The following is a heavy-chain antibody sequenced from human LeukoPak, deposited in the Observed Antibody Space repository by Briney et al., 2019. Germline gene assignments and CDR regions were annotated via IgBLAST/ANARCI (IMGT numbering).Heavy chain of an antibody. V-gene: IGHV3-33*01. J-gene: IGHJ4*02. CDR3: VRDFRSADY. CDR1: GFTFSSYG. Sequence: GGSLRLSCAASGFTFSSYGMHWVRQAPGKRLEWVAVIWYDGSNKYYADSVKGRFTISRDNAKSMVFLQMNSLRADDTAVYYCVRDFRSADYWGQGILVTVSS. CDR2: IWYDGSNK.